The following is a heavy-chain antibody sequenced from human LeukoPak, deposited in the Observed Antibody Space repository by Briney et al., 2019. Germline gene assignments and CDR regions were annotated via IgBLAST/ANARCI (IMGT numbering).Heavy chain of an antibody. CDR2: IYYSGST. CDR1: GGSISSYY. J-gene: IGHJ6*03. Sequence: SETLSLTCTVSGGSISSYYWSWIRQPPGKGLEWIGYIYYSGSTNYNPSLKSRVTISVDTSKNQFSLKLSSVTAADTAVYYCASSPTHCSSTSCYLGYYYYYMDVWGKGTTVTVSS. V-gene: IGHV4-59*01. D-gene: IGHD2-2*01. CDR3: ASSPTHCSSTSCYLGYYYYYMDV.